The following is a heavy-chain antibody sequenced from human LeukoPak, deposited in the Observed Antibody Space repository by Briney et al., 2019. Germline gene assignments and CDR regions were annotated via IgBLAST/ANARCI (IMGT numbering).Heavy chain of an antibody. Sequence: IPSETLSLTCTVSVGSISLYYWSRIRQPAGKGLEWIGRIYTSGSNNCNPTLKSRVAMSLDTSKNQFSLKLSSVTAADTAVYYCARVRSYGGYYGSGTFDYWGQGTLVTVSS. V-gene: IGHV4-4*07. CDR2: IYTSGSN. D-gene: IGHD3-10*01. CDR3: ARVRSYGGYYGSGTFDY. CDR1: VGSISLYY. J-gene: IGHJ4*02.